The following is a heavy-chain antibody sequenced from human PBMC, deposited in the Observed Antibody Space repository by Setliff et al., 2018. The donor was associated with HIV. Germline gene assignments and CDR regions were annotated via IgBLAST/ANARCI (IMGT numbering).Heavy chain of an antibody. CDR2: IYHSGGT. D-gene: IGHD3-10*01. V-gene: IGHV4-38-2*02. J-gene: IGHJ6*02. CDR1: GYSISSGYY. CDR3: ARDGESYDYYGSGSSRLPYYYYGMDV. Sequence: PSETLSLTCTVSGYSISSGYYWGWIRQPPGKGLEWIGSIYHSGGTYYNPSLKSRVTISVDTSKNQFSLKLSSVTAADPAVYYCARDGESYDYYGSGSSRLPYYYYGMDVWGQGTTVTVSS.